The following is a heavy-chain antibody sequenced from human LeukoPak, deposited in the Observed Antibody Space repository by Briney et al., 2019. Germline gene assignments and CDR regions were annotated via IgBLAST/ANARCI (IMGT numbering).Heavy chain of an antibody. D-gene: IGHD3-22*01. CDR3: AKGAFDSSGLYYNYYGMDV. V-gene: IGHV3-23*01. CDR2: ISSSGAST. Sequence: RGSLRLSCAASGFTFSTYAMSWVRQAPGKGLEWVSAISSSGASTNYADSVKGRFTISRDNSKNTLFLHMNSLRAEDTAVYYCAKGAFDSSGLYYNYYGMDVWGQGTTVTVSS. J-gene: IGHJ6*02. CDR1: GFTFSTYA.